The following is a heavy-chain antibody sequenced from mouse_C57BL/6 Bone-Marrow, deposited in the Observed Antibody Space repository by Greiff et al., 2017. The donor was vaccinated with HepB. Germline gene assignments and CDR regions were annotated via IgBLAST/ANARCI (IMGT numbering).Heavy chain of an antibody. CDR1: GYTFTSYG. CDR2: IYPRSGNT. J-gene: IGHJ3*01. V-gene: IGHV1-81*01. CDR3: AREGGFPTGFAY. Sequence: VQLQQSGAELARPGASVKLSCKASGYTFTSYGISWVKQRTGQGLEWIGEIYPRSGNTYYNEKFKGKATRTADNSSSTAYMDLRSLTSEESAVYFCAREGGFPTGFAYWGQGTLVTVSA.